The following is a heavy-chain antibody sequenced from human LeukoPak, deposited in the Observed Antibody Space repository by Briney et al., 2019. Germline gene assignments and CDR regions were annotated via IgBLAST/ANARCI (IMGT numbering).Heavy chain of an antibody. Sequence: GGSLRLSCAASGFTFSSYAMSWVRQAPGKGLEWVSAISGSGGSTYYADSVKGRFTISRDNSKNALYLQMNSPRAEDTAVYYCAKAQYYYGSGGPLDYWGQGTLVTVSS. CDR1: GFTFSSYA. CDR3: AKAQYYYGSGGPLDY. CDR2: ISGSGGST. V-gene: IGHV3-23*01. D-gene: IGHD3-10*01. J-gene: IGHJ4*02.